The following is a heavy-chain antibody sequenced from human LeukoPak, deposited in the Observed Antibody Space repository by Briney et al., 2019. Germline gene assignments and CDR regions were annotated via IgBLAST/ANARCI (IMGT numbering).Heavy chain of an antibody. CDR1: GFTFSSYA. CDR2: ISYDGSNK. J-gene: IGHJ4*02. Sequence: QPGGSLRLSCAASGFTFSSYAMHWVRQAPGKGLEWVAVISYDGSNKYYADSVKGRFTISRDNSKNTLYLQMNSLRAEDTGVYYCARDRYPLGSYAPPFDYWGQGSLVTVSS. CDR3: ARDRYPLGSYAPPFDY. V-gene: IGHV3-30*04. D-gene: IGHD3-16*01.